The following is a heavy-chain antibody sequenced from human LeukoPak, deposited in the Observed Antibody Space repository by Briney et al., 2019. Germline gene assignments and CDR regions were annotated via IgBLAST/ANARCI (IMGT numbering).Heavy chain of an antibody. CDR3: AKGYSSGLNWYFDL. V-gene: IGHV3-64*01. CDR2: ISSNGGST. Sequence: GGSLRLSCAASGFTFSSYAMHWIRQAPGKGLEYVSAISSNGGSTYYANSVKGRFTISRDNSKNTLYLQMNSLRAEDTAVYYCAKGYSSGLNWYFDLWGRGTLVTVSS. J-gene: IGHJ2*01. CDR1: GFTFSSYA. D-gene: IGHD6-19*01.